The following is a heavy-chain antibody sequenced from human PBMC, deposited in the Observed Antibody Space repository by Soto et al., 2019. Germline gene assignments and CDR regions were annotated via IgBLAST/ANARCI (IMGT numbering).Heavy chain of an antibody. V-gene: IGHV4-30-2*01. Sequence: SETLSLTCTVSSGSISSSGYSWHWIRQPPGKGLEWIGYIYPSGSTNYNPSLKSRVTISVDSSKNQFSLRLTSVTAADTAVYYCARAPIFGVVAQYYFDYWGRGTLVTVS. CDR2: IYPSGST. CDR3: ARAPIFGVVAQYYFDY. J-gene: IGHJ4*02. D-gene: IGHD3-3*01. CDR1: SGSISSSGYS.